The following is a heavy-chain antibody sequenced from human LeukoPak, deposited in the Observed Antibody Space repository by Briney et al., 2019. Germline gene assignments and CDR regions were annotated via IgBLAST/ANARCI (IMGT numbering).Heavy chain of an antibody. Sequence: PGGSLRLSCAASGFTFSSYGMTWVRQAPGKGLEWVSAISGSGGSTYYADSVKGRFTISRDNSKNTLYLQMNSLRAEDTAVYYCAKDGSYGYFGPRSNYYYMDVWGKGTTVTISS. CDR1: GFTFSSYG. CDR3: AKDGSYGYFGPRSNYYYMDV. D-gene: IGHD5-18*01. V-gene: IGHV3-23*01. CDR2: ISGSGGST. J-gene: IGHJ6*03.